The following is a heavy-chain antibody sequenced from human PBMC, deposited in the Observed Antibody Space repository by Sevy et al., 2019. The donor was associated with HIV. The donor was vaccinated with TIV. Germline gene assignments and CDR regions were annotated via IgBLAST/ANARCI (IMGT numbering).Heavy chain of an antibody. CDR2: IHYSGYT. CDR3: VRAANNNGGMFFDS. D-gene: IGHD4-17*01. J-gene: IGHJ4*02. CDR1: GGSMNSYY. Sequence: SETLSLTCSVSGGSMNSYYWSWIRQPPGKGLEWVGFIHYSGYTNYSPSLKSRVTMSIDTSKNHFSLKVTSVIAADTAMYYCVRAANNNGGMFFDSWAQGTLVTVSS. V-gene: IGHV4-59*01.